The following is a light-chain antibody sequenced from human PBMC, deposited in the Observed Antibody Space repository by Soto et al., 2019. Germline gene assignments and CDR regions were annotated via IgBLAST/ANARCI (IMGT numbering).Light chain of an antibody. J-gene: IGLJ2*01. CDR1: SSDVGGYDY. CDR2: EVS. CDR3: SSYTTTSTQV. V-gene: IGLV2-14*01. Sequence: QSALTQPASVSGSPGQSISLSGTGTSSDVGGYDYVSWYQHHPGKAPKLMIYEVSNRPSGISNRFSGSKSGNTASLTISGLQAEDEADYYCSSYTTTSTQVFGGGTKLTVL.